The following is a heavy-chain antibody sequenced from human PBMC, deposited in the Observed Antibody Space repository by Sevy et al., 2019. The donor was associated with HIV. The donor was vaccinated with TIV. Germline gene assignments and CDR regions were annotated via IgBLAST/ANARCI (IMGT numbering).Heavy chain of an antibody. CDR2: IYSGGST. CDR1: GFTVSSNY. V-gene: IGHV3-53*01. CDR3: ARDPTYDILTGSNMGAFDI. J-gene: IGHJ3*02. D-gene: IGHD3-9*01. Sequence: GGSLRLSCAASGFTVSSNYMSWVRQAPGKGLEWVSVIYSGGSTYYADSVKGRFTISRDNSKNTLYLQMKSLRAEDTAVYYCARDPTYDILTGSNMGAFDIWGQGTMVTVSS.